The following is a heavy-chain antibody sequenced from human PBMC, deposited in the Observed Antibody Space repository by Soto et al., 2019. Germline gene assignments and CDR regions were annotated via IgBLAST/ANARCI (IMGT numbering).Heavy chain of an antibody. J-gene: IGHJ4*02. CDR1: GFTFSSYA. D-gene: IGHD2-2*01. Sequence: GGSLRLSCAASGFTFSSYAMSWVRQAPGKGLEWVSAISGSGGSTYYADSVKGRLTISRDNSKNTLYLQMNSLRAEDTAVYYCAKDGGRGIVVVPAADFDYWGQGTLVTVSS. CDR2: ISGSGGST. CDR3: AKDGGRGIVVVPAADFDY. V-gene: IGHV3-23*01.